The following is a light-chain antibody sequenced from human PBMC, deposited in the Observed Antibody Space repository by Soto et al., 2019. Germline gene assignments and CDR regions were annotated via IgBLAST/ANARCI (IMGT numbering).Light chain of an antibody. CDR3: QHHGDLIG. CDR1: QSISTY. Sequence: DIQMTQSPSSISAALGDRVTITCRASQSISTYLHWYQVKPGQAPKLLIFETSRLQSGVPSRFSGSGSGTHFTLTISRLEPEDFAVYYCQHHGDLIGFGGGTKV. V-gene: IGKV1-39*01. J-gene: IGKJ4*01. CDR2: ETS.